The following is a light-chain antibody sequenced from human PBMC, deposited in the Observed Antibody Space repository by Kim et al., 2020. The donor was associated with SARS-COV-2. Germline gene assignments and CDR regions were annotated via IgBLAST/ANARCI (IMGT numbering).Light chain of an antibody. V-gene: IGKV1-39*01. Sequence: DIQMTQSPSSLDASVGDRVTIACRASQSIGTYLNWYQQKPGKAPKLLIYAASSLQSGVPSRFSGSGSGTDYTLTINSLQPEDFATYYCQQSHTTPLLTFGGGTKVDIK. CDR3: QQSHTTPLLT. J-gene: IGKJ4*01. CDR1: QSIGTY. CDR2: AAS.